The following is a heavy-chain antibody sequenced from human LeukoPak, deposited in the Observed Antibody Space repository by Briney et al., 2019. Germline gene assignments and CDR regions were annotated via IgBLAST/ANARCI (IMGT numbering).Heavy chain of an antibody. CDR3: AKDREDMTTVTTTPDY. CDR2: IRYDGSNK. V-gene: IGHV3-30*02. D-gene: IGHD4-17*01. CDR1: GFTFSSYG. Sequence: GGSLRLSCAASGFTFSSYGMHWVRQAPGKGLEWVAFIRYDGSNKYYADSVKGRFTISRDNSKNTLYLQMNSLRAEDTAVYYCAKDREDMTTVTTTPDYWGQGTLVTVSS. J-gene: IGHJ4*02.